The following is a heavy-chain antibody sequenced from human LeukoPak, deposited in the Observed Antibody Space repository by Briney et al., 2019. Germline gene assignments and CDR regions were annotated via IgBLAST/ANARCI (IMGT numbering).Heavy chain of an antibody. V-gene: IGHV4-59*01. Sequence: PSETLSLTCIVSGGSISGYYWSWIRQPPGRGLEWIGYISDTGTSIYNPSLKNRLSMLVGTSKNHFYLNLTSVTAADTAIYYCARTRTYLDYWGQGALVTVSS. CDR1: GGSISGYY. D-gene: IGHD1-7*01. CDR3: ARTRTYLDY. J-gene: IGHJ4*02. CDR2: ISDTGTS.